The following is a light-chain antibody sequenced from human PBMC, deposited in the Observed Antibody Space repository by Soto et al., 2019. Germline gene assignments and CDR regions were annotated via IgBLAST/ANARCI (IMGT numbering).Light chain of an antibody. CDR2: GAS. J-gene: IGKJ1*01. Sequence: EVVMTQSPATLSVYPGERATLSCRASQNVNANLAWYQQKPGQAPRILIHGASTRATGIPARFSGSGFGTEFILTISSLQSEDFAVYYCQQYNTWLWTFGQGTKVEGK. CDR1: QNVNAN. V-gene: IGKV3-15*01. CDR3: QQYNTWLWT.